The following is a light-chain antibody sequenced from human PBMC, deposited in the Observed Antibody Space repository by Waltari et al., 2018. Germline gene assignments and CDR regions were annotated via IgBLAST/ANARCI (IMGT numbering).Light chain of an antibody. J-gene: IGKJ4*01. CDR3: QQYNNWPPT. V-gene: IGKV3-15*01. Sequence: EVVMTQSPATLSVSPGERATLSCRASQSVNGDFAVYQQRPGQAPRLLIHDASTRATGIPVRFSGSGSGTEFTLTISSLQSEDSAIYCCQQYNNWPPTFGGGTKVEIK. CDR2: DAS. CDR1: QSVNGD.